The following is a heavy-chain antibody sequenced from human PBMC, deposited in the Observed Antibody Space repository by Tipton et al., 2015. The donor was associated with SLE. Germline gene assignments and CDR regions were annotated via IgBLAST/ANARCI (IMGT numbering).Heavy chain of an antibody. V-gene: IGHV3-11*01. J-gene: IGHJ4*02. D-gene: IGHD6-19*01. CDR1: GFTFSDYY. CDR3: ARDFWASGSSPFSDY. Sequence: GSLRLSCAASGFTFSDYYMSWIRQAPGKGLEWISYISSSGRTIYYADSLKGRFTISRDNAKNSLYLQVNSLRAEDTAMYYCARDFWASGSSPFSDYWGQGTLGTVFS. CDR2: ISSSGRTI.